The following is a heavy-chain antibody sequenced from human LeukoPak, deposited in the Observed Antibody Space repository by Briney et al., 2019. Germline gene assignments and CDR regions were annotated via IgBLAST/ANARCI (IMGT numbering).Heavy chain of an antibody. CDR1: GGSFSGYY. CDR2: INHSGST. Sequence: SETLSLTCAVYGGSFSGYYWSWIRQPPGKGLEWIGEINHSGSTHYNPSLKSRVTISVDTSKNQFSLKLSSLTAADTAVYYCARGQVGRAGTFRIWAYFDHWGQGTLVIVSS. J-gene: IGHJ4*02. V-gene: IGHV4-34*01. D-gene: IGHD6-19*01. CDR3: ARGQVGRAGTFRIWAYFDH.